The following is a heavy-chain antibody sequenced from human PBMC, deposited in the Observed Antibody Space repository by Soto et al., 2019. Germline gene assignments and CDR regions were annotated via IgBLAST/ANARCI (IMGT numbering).Heavy chain of an antibody. Sequence: QVQLVQSGAEVKKPGSSVKVSCKASGGTFSSYAISWVRQAPGQGLEWMGGIIPIFGTANYAQKFQGRVTMXXEXAXVTAYRELSSLRSEDRAVYYCAKSGYYDPAKYGMAVWGQGTTVTVSS. J-gene: IGHJ6*02. CDR3: AKSGYYDPAKYGMAV. CDR2: IIPIFGTA. CDR1: GGTFSSYA. D-gene: IGHD3-22*01. V-gene: IGHV1-69*12.